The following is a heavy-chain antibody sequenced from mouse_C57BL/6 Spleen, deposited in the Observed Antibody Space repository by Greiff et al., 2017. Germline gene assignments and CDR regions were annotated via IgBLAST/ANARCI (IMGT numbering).Heavy chain of an antibody. V-gene: IGHV1-50*01. J-gene: IGHJ2*01. CDR2: IDPSDSYT. CDR1: GYTFTSYW. Sequence: QVQLQQPGAELVKPGASVKLSCKASGYTFTSYWMQWVKQRPGQGLEWIGEIDPSDSYTNYNQKFKGKATLTVDTSSSTAYMQLSSLTSEDSAVYYCAFYGSSPFDYWGQGTTLTVSS. D-gene: IGHD1-1*01. CDR3: AFYGSSPFDY.